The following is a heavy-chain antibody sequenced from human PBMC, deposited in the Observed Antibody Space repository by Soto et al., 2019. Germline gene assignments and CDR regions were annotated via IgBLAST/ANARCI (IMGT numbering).Heavy chain of an antibody. CDR2: INAGDGNT. V-gene: IGHV1-3*01. CDR1: GYTFTSYA. Sequence: ASVKVSCKASGYTFTSYAMHWVRQAPGQRLEWMGWINAGDGNTKYSQKFQGRVTITRDTSASTAYMELSSLRSEDTAVYYCASAAAGTFYWFDPWGQGTLVTVSS. CDR3: ASAAAGTFYWFDP. J-gene: IGHJ5*02. D-gene: IGHD6-13*01.